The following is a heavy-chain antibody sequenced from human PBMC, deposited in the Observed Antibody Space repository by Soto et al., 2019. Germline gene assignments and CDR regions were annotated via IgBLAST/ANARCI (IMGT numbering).Heavy chain of an antibody. CDR1: GFTFSNYG. CDR2: ISYDGSNQ. CDR3: ARAYGSGSDWTYYGMDV. V-gene: IGHV3-30-3*01. D-gene: IGHD3-10*01. J-gene: IGHJ6*02. Sequence: QVQLVESGGGVVQPGRSLRLSCAASGFTFSNYGMHWVRQAPGKGLEWVAVISYDGSNQYYADSVKGRFTISRDNSKNTLYLQMNSLRAEDTAVYYCARAYGSGSDWTYYGMDVWGQGSTVTVSS.